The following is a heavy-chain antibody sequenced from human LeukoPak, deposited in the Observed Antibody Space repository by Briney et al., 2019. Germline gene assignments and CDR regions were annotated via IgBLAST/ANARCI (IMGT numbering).Heavy chain of an antibody. Sequence: GASVKVSCKASGYTFTSYGISWVRQAPGQGLEWMGWISAYNGNTNYAQKLQGRVTMTTDTSTSTAYMELRSLRSDDTAVYYCARDEYYYDSSGYSDYWGQGTLVTVP. CDR3: ARDEYYYDSSGYSDY. CDR2: ISAYNGNT. J-gene: IGHJ4*02. D-gene: IGHD3-22*01. CDR1: GYTFTSYG. V-gene: IGHV1-18*01.